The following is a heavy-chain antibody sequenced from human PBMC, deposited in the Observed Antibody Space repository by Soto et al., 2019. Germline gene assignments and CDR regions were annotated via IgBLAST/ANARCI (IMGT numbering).Heavy chain of an antibody. CDR3: ARALSGYGTS. CDR1: GGSISSGGYC. J-gene: IGHJ4*02. D-gene: IGHD5-12*01. CDR2: IYYSGST. Sequence: QVQLQESGPGLVKPSQTLSLTCTVSGGSISSGGYCWGWMRQHPGKGLEWIGYIYYSGSTYYNPSLRSRVTISVDTSKNPFSLKLSSVTAADTAVYYCARALSGYGTSWGQGTLVTVSS. V-gene: IGHV4-31*03.